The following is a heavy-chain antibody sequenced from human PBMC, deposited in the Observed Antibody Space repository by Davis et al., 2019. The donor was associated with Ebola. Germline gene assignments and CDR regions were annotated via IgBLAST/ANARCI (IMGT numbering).Heavy chain of an antibody. Sequence: SETLSPTCAVLGASFSGYYWSWIRQPPGKGLEWIGYIYYSGSTNYNPSLKSRVTISVDTSKNQFSLKLSSVTAADTAVYYCARVETTVTTGWFDPWGQGTLVTVSS. D-gene: IGHD4-17*01. CDR1: GASFSGYY. J-gene: IGHJ5*02. CDR2: IYYSGST. CDR3: ARVETTVTTGWFDP. V-gene: IGHV4-59*01.